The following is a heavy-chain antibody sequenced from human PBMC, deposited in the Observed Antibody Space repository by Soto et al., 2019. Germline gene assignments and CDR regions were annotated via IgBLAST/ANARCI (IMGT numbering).Heavy chain of an antibody. CDR1: GFTFSSYG. D-gene: IGHD6-13*01. CDR3: AREGGSWYGTDFDY. Sequence: QVQLVESAGGVVQPGRSLRLSCAASGFTFSSYGMHWVGQAPGKGLEWVAVIWYDGSNKYYADSVKGRFTISRDNSKNTLYLQMNSLIAEDTAVYYCAREGGSWYGTDFDYWGQGTLVTVSS. CDR2: IWYDGSNK. V-gene: IGHV3-33*01. J-gene: IGHJ4*02.